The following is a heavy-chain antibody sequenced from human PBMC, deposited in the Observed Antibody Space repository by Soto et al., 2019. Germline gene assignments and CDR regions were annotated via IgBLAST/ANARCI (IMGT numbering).Heavy chain of an antibody. D-gene: IGHD6-6*01. CDR2: ISIYNGNT. CDR3: ARAPGSSSRPLVFDY. J-gene: IGHJ4*02. CDR1: GDTFTSNG. V-gene: IGHV1-18*04. Sequence: GASVKVSCKASGDTFTSNGISWVRQAPGQGLEWLAWISIYNGNTQYAQKVQGRVTMTTDTSTNTAYMELRSLRSDDTAVYYCARAPGSSSRPLVFDYWGQGTLVTVYS.